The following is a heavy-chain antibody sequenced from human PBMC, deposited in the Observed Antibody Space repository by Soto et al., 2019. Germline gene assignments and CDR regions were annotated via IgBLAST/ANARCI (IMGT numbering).Heavy chain of an antibody. CDR2: ISAYNGNT. CDR1: GYTFTNYG. J-gene: IGHJ5*02. Sequence: ASVKVSCKASGYTFTNYGISWVRQAPGQGLEWMGWISAYNGNTNYAQKLQGRVTMTTDTSTSTAYMELRSLRSDDTAVYYCARARDSGSYSYNNWFDPWGKGTLVTVSS. CDR3: ARARDSGSYSYNNWFDP. D-gene: IGHD1-26*01. V-gene: IGHV1-18*01.